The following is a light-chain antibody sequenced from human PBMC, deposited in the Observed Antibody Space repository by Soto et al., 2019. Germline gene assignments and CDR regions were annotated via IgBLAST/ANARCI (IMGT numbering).Light chain of an antibody. V-gene: IGLV3-1*01. CDR2: QDI. Sequence: SYELTQPPSVSVCPGQTASITCSGDKLGDKYASWYQQKPGQSPVLVIYQDIKRPSGIPERFSGSNSGNTATLTISGTQPMDEADYYCQAWDSSTVVFGGGTKLTVL. J-gene: IGLJ2*01. CDR3: QAWDSSTVV. CDR1: KLGDKY.